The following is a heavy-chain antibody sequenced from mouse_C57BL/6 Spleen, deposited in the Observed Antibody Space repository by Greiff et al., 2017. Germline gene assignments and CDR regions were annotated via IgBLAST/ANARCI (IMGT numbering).Heavy chain of an antibody. Sequence: VQLQQPGAELVKPGASVQLSCKASGYTFTSYWMHWVKQRPGQGLEWIGMIHPNSGSTNYNEKFKSKATLTVDKSSSTAYMQLSSLTSEDSAVYYCARGGTAQATPFAYWGQGTLVTVSA. D-gene: IGHD3-2*02. J-gene: IGHJ3*01. CDR2: IHPNSGST. V-gene: IGHV1-64*01. CDR3: ARGGTAQATPFAY. CDR1: GYTFTSYW.